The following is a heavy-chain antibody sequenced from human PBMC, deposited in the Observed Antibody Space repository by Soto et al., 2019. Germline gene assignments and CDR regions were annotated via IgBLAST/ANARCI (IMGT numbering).Heavy chain of an antibody. D-gene: IGHD1-1*01. V-gene: IGHV4-39*01. CDR3: AGRSSLASVQLFFREISNYNWFDP. CDR1: NGSISSPIYY. J-gene: IGHJ5*02. CDR2: IHQTGST. Sequence: SETLSLTCTVSNGSISSPIYYWGWIRQPPGKGLESIGSIHQTGSTYYNPSLQGRVTISVDTSKNQFSLKLSSVTAADTAMYFCAGRSSLASVQLFFREISNYNWFDPWGQGTLVTVSS.